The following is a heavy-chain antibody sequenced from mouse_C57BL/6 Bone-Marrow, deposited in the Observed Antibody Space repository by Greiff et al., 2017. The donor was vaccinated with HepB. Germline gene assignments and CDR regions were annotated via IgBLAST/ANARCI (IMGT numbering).Heavy chain of an antibody. CDR1: GYTFTSYW. D-gene: IGHD3-1*01. V-gene: IGHV1-50*01. Sequence: VQLLQPGAEFVKPGASVKLSCKASGYTFTSYWMQWVKQRPGQGLEWIGEIDASDSYIYYNQKFKGKATLTVDTSASKDYMQLSSLTSEDSAAYNGERRASLLSWLAYWGQGTLVTVSA. CDR3: ERRASLLSWLAY. J-gene: IGHJ3*01. CDR2: IDASDSYI.